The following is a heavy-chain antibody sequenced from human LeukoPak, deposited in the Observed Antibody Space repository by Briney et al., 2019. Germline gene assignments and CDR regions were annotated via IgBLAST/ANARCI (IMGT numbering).Heavy chain of an antibody. D-gene: IGHD3-22*01. V-gene: IGHV1-18*01. CDR2: ISTYNGNT. CDR1: GYTFTSYG. Sequence: GASVKVSRKASGYTFTSYGISWVRQAPGQGLEWMGWISTYNGNTNYAQKLQGRVTMTRDTSTSTAYMELRSLRSDDTAVYYCARGGDSSGLNRFAYWGQGTLVTVSS. CDR3: ARGGDSSGLNRFAY. J-gene: IGHJ4*02.